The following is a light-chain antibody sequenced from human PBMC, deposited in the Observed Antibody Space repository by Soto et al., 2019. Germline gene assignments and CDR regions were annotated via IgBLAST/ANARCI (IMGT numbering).Light chain of an antibody. V-gene: IGLV1-51*01. CDR2: DND. CDR1: SSNIEKNY. Sequence: QSVLTQPPSVSAAPGQKVTISCSGSSSNIEKNYVFWYQQLPGTAPKVLIYDNDKRPSGIPDRFSGSKSGTSATLGITGLQTGDEADYYCGTWDSSLSTGVVLGGGTKLTVL. CDR3: GTWDSSLSTGVV. J-gene: IGLJ2*01.